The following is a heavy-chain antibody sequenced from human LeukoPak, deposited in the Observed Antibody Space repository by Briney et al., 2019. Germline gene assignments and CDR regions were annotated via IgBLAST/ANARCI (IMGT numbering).Heavy chain of an antibody. V-gene: IGHV3-23*01. CDR2: ISDSGGTT. J-gene: IGHJ4*02. CDR1: GFTFSSYA. D-gene: IGHD4-11*01. CDR3: AKEPYDYSNYYLDY. Sequence: GGSLRLSCAASGFTFSSYAMSWVRQAPGKGLEWVSTISDSGGTTYYADSEKGRFTISRDNSKNTLYLQMNSLRAEDTAVYYCAKEPYDYSNYYLDYWGQGTLVTVSS.